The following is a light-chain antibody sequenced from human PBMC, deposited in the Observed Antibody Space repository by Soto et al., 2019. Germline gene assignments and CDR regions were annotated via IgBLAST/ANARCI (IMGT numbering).Light chain of an antibody. CDR1: QSVSSSY. Sequence: EIVLTQSPGTLSLSPGERATLSCRASQSVSSSYLAWYQQKPGQAPRLLIYGASSRATGIPDRFSGSGSGTDFTLTISRLEPEDIATYYCQQYDSLPLTFGQGTRLEI. V-gene: IGKV3-20*01. CDR2: GAS. J-gene: IGKJ5*01. CDR3: QQYDSLPLT.